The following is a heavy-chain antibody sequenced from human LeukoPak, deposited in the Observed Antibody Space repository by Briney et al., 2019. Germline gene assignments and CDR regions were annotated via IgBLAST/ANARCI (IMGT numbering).Heavy chain of an antibody. CDR3: ARVVAAGKWYFDL. D-gene: IGHD6-19*01. Sequence: GGSLRLSCAASGFTFSNYWMHWVRQGPGKGLVWVSRINTDGSDGSSTNYADSVKGRFTISRDNAKNTLYLQMNSLRAKDTAVYYCARVVAAGKWYFDLWGRGTLVTVSS. CDR2: INTDGSDGSST. CDR1: GFTFSNYW. J-gene: IGHJ2*01. V-gene: IGHV3-74*01.